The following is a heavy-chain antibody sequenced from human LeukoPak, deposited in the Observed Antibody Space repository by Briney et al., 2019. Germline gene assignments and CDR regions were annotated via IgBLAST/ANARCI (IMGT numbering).Heavy chain of an antibody. J-gene: IGHJ5*01. CDR1: GFTFSSYW. D-gene: IGHD3-10*01. Sequence: PGGSLRLSCAASGFTFSSYWMNWVRQFPGKGLEWLANIKQDGSRKYYVDSVKGRFTIPRDNAKNTLYLQMNSLRVEDTAVYYCVKEVHGESRPDSWGQGTLVTVSS. CDR2: IKQDGSRK. CDR3: VKEVHGESRPDS. V-gene: IGHV3-7*01.